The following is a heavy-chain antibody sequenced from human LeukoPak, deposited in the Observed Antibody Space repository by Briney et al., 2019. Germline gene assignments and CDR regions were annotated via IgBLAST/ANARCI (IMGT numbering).Heavy chain of an antibody. CDR3: ARAVADWFDP. Sequence: GGSLRLSCAASGFTFSSYAMHWVRQAPGKGLEWVAVISYDGSNKYYADSVKGRFAISRDNSKNTLYLQMNSLRAEDTAVYYCARAVADWFDPWGQGTLVTVSS. CDR2: ISYDGSNK. CDR1: GFTFSSYA. D-gene: IGHD6-19*01. V-gene: IGHV3-30*09. J-gene: IGHJ5*02.